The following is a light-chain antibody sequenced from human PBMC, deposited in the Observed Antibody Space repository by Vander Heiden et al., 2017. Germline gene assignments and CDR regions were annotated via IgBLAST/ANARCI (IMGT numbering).Light chain of an antibody. CDR2: GAS. CDR3: QQLYSSPRT. Sequence: DILMTQSPSSLSASVGDRVTITCRANHNVSVYLNWYQQKPGKAPNLLIYGASTLQSGVPLRFSGNGSITDFTLTINNLQPEDYASYYCQQLYSSPRTFGQGTKVEMK. CDR1: HNVSVY. J-gene: IGKJ1*01. V-gene: IGKV1-39*01.